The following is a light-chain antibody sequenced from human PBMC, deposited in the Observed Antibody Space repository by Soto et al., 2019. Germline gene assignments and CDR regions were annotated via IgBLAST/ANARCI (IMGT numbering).Light chain of an antibody. V-gene: IGLV2-8*01. CDR2: DVT. CDR1: SSDIGGYNS. CDR3: SSYTDRKNLV. Sequence: QSSVTHSPSAAGSPGQSVTISCTGTSSDIGGYNSVSWYQQHPGKAPKVMIYDVTKRPSGVPDRFSGSKSGNTASLTVSALQAEDEADYYCSSYTDRKNLVFGTGTKVTVL. J-gene: IGLJ1*01.